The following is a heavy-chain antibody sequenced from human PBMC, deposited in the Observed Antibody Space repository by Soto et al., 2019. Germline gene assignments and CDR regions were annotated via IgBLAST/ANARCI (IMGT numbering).Heavy chain of an antibody. J-gene: IGHJ6*02. V-gene: IGHV1-69*13. CDR1: GGTFSSYA. CDR3: ARGRRYDILTGYASGVHYYGMDV. CDR2: IIPIFGTA. D-gene: IGHD3-9*01. Sequence: SVKVSCKASGGTFSSYAISWVQQAPGQGLEWMGGIIPIFGTANYAQKLQGRVTITADESTSTAYMELSSLRSEDTAVYYCARGRRYDILTGYASGVHYYGMDVWGQGTTVTVSS.